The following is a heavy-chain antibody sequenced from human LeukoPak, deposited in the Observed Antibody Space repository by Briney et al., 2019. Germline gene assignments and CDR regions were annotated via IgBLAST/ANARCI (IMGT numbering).Heavy chain of an antibody. V-gene: IGHV3-64D*09. CDR2: ITGNGGKT. D-gene: IGHD3-10*01. Sequence: GGSLRISCSASGFTFRSYGMHWVRQAPGKGLESVSTITGNGGKTYYADSLEGRFTISRDNSKNTLFLQMTSLRTEDTAVYYCVRDDTYYYASGSPPAWGQGTLVIVSS. CDR3: VRDDTYYYASGSPPA. J-gene: IGHJ5*02. CDR1: GFTFRSYG.